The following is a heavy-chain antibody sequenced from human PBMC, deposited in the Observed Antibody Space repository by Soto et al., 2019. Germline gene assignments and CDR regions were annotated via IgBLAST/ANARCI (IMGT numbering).Heavy chain of an antibody. CDR3: ARGIFGSGTANDY. D-gene: IGHD3-10*01. V-gene: IGHV3-74*01. Sequence: GGALRLSCAASGFTFSGSWMHWVRQAPGKGLVWVSRINGDGSGTSYADFVKGRFTISRDDAKNTLFLQMNGLRAEDTAVYYCARGIFGSGTANDYWGQGTLVTVSS. CDR2: INGDGSGT. J-gene: IGHJ4*02. CDR1: GFTFSGSW.